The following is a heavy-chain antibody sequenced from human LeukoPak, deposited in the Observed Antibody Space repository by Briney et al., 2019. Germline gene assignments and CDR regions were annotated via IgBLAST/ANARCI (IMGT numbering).Heavy chain of an antibody. CDR2: ITGGGRT. D-gene: IGHD3-22*01. J-gene: IGHJ4*02. CDR3: ARGHDYDSSVAY. Sequence: QPGGSLRLSCAASGFTFSDYAMSWVRQAPGKGPEWVSAITGGGRTYYADSVKGRFTISRDNSKNTVDLQMNSLRAEDTAVYYCARGHDYDSSVAYWGQGTLVTVSS. V-gene: IGHV3-66*01. CDR1: GFTFSDYA.